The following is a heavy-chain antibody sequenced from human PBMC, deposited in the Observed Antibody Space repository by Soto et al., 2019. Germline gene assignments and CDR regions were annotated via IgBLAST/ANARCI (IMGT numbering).Heavy chain of an antibody. J-gene: IGHJ6*02. CDR2: IYYSGST. CDR3: ARDGGIAASYYYYGMDV. V-gene: IGHV4-31*03. D-gene: IGHD6-13*01. CDR1: GGSISSGGYY. Sequence: SETLSLTCTVSGGSISSGGYYWSWIRQHPGKGLEWIGYIYYSGSTYYNPSLKSRVTISVDTSKNQFSLKLSSVTAADTAVYYCARDGGIAASYYYYGMDVWGQGTTVTVSS.